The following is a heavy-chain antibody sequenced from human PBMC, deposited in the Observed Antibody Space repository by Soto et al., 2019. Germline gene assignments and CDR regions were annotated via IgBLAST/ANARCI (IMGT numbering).Heavy chain of an antibody. CDR2: IYYSGST. J-gene: IGHJ6*02. V-gene: IGHV4-30-4*01. CDR1: GGSISSGDCY. D-gene: IGHD3-10*01. CDR3: ASMVRGVIYGMDV. Sequence: SETLSLTCTVSGGSISSGDCYWSWIRQPPGKGLEWIGYIYYSGSTYYNPSLKSRVTISVDTSKNQFSLKLSSVTAADTAVYYCASMVRGVIYGMDVWGQGTTVTVSS.